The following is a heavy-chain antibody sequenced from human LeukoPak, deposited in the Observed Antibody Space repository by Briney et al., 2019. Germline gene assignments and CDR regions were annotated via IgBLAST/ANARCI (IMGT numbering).Heavy chain of an antibody. CDR3: ARGNYYDSSGYDY. D-gene: IGHD3-22*01. CDR2: INWNGGST. Sequence: GGSLRLSCAASGFTFDDYGMSWVRQVPGKGLEWVSGINWNGGSTGYADSVKGRFTISRDNAKNSLYLQMNSLRAEDTALYHCARGNYYDSSGYDYWGQGTLVTVSS. V-gene: IGHV3-20*01. CDR1: GFTFDDYG. J-gene: IGHJ4*02.